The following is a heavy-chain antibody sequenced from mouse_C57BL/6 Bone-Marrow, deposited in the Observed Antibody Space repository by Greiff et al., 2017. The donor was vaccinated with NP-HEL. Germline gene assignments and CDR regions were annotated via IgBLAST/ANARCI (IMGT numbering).Heavy chain of an antibody. V-gene: IGHV5-17*01. CDR2: ISSGSSTI. Sequence: EVQGVESGGGLVKPGGSLKLSCAASGFTFSDYGMHWVRQAPEKGLEWVAYISSGSSTIYYADTVKGRFTISRDNAKNTLFLQMTSLRSEDTAMYYCARRDYYGSSYEWFAYWGQGTLVTVSA. CDR1: GFTFSDYG. D-gene: IGHD1-1*01. CDR3: ARRDYYGSSYEWFAY. J-gene: IGHJ3*01.